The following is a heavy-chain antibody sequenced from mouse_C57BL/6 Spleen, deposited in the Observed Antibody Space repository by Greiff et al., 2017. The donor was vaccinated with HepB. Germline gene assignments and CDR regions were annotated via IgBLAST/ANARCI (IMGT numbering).Heavy chain of an antibody. V-gene: IGHV1-82*01. CDR1: GYAFSSSW. D-gene: IGHD2-3*01. Sequence: VQLQQSGPELVKPGASVKISCKASGYAFSSSWMNWVKQRPGKGLEWIGRIYPGDGDTNYNGKFKGKATLTADKSSSTAYMQLSSLTSEDSAVYFGAKNNDGYYPLYDAMDYWGQGTSVTVSA. CDR3: AKNNDGYYPLYDAMDY. J-gene: IGHJ4*01. CDR2: IYPGDGDT.